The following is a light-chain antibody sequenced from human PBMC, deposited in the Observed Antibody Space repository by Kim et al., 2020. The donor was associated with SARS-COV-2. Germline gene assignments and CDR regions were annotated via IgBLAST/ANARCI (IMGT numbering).Light chain of an antibody. CDR1: QSISRY. Sequence: DIQMTQSPSSLSASVGDRVTITCRASQSISRYLNWYQQKPGKAPKLLIYAASSSQSGVPSRFSGSGSGTDFTLTISSLQPEDFATYYCQQSYSTPQLTFGGGTKVDIK. CDR3: QQSYSTPQLT. CDR2: AAS. J-gene: IGKJ4*01. V-gene: IGKV1-39*01.